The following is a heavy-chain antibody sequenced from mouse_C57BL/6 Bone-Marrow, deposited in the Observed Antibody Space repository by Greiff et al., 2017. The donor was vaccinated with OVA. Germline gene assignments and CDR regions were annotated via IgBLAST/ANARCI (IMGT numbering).Heavy chain of an antibody. D-gene: IGHD1-1*01. CDR2: IRNKANGYTT. CDR1: GFTFTDYY. Sequence: DVMLVESGGGLVQPGGSLSLSCAASGFTFTDYYMSWVRQPPGKALEWLGFIRNKANGYTTEYSASVNGRFTISRDNSQSILYLQMNALRAEDSATYYCARYKSYYVDWYFDVWGTGTTVTVSS. V-gene: IGHV7-3*01. CDR3: ARYKSYYVDWYFDV. J-gene: IGHJ1*03.